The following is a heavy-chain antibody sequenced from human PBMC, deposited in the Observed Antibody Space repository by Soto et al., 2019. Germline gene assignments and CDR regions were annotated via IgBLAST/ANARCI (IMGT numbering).Heavy chain of an antibody. J-gene: IGHJ5*02. CDR2: INYRGTT. CDR1: GDSIKQGGDY. D-gene: IGHD5-12*01. V-gene: IGHV4-39*02. Sequence: SVTLGLTYTVSGDSIKQGGDYWGLISKPPGRGLEWIGGINYRGTTFYNPSLRIRVTMSIDTSKNFFSLKLTSVSAADTALYYCTRILTPYDVPGPNWLGPWRQGTQVTVSS. CDR3: TRILTPYDVPGPNWLGP.